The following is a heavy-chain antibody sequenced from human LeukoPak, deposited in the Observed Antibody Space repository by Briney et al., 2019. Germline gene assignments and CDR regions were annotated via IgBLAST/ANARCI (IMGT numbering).Heavy chain of an antibody. CDR2: LYYSGYS. J-gene: IGHJ4*02. CDR3: ARDHDSSGYYGYYFDY. Sequence: PSETLSLTCTVSGGSITSYYWAWLRQPPGKGLEWIGYLYYSGYSKYNPSLKSRVTMSVDTSKNQFSLKLSSVTAADTAVYYCARDHDSSGYYGYYFDYWGQGTLVTVSS. CDR1: GGSITSYY. D-gene: IGHD3-22*01. V-gene: IGHV4-59*12.